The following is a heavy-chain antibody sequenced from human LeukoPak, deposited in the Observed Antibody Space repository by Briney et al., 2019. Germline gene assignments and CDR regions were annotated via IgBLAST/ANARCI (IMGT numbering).Heavy chain of an antibody. J-gene: IGHJ6*02. V-gene: IGHV3-21*01. Sequence: GGSLRLSCAASGFTFSSYSMNWVRQAPGKGLEWVSSISSSSSYIYYADSVKGRFTISRENAKNSLYLQMNSLRAGDTAVYYCARGDTIPPYYYYGMDVWGQGTTVTVSS. D-gene: IGHD3-9*01. CDR1: GFTFSSYS. CDR3: ARGDTIPPYYYYGMDV. CDR2: ISSSSSYI.